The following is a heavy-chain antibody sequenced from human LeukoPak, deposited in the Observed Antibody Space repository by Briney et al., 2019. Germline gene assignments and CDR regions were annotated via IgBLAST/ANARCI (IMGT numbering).Heavy chain of an antibody. V-gene: IGHV4-61*02. CDR2: IYTSGST. CDR1: GGSISSGSYY. CDR3: AREKYYDFWSGYSNDAFDI. Sequence: SQTLSLTCTVSGGSISSGSYYWSWIQQPAGKGLEWIGRIYTSGSTNYNPSLKSRVTISVDTSKNQFSLKLSSVTAADTAVYYCAREKYYDFWSGYSNDAFDIWGQGTMVTVSS. J-gene: IGHJ3*02. D-gene: IGHD3-3*01.